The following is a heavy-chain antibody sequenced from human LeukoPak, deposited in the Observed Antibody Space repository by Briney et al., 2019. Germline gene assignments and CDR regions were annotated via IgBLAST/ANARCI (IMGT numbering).Heavy chain of an antibody. CDR1: GFTFSSYA. Sequence: GGSLRLSCAASGFTFSSYAMSWVRQAPGKGLEWVSAISGSGGSTYYADSVKGRFTISRDNSKNTLYLQMNSLRAEDTAVYYCASRGGYYDSSGPSDYWGQGTLVTVSS. V-gene: IGHV3-23*01. CDR2: ISGSGGST. CDR3: ASRGGYYDSSGPSDY. J-gene: IGHJ4*02. D-gene: IGHD3-22*01.